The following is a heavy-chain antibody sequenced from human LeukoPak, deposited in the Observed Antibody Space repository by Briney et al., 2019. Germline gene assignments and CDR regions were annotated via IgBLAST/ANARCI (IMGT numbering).Heavy chain of an antibody. CDR3: ASSSSWPPYYYYYMGV. Sequence: SETLSLTCAVYGGSFSGYYWSWIRQPPGKGLEWIGEINHSGSTNYNPSLKSRVTISVDTSKNQFSLKLSSVTAADTAVYYCASSSSWPPYYYYYMGVWGKGTTVTVSS. J-gene: IGHJ6*03. V-gene: IGHV4-34*01. D-gene: IGHD6-13*01. CDR2: INHSGST. CDR1: GGSFSGYY.